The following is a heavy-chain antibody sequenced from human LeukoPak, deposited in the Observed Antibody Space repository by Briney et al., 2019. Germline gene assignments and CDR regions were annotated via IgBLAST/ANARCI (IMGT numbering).Heavy chain of an antibody. CDR2: INAGNGNT. D-gene: IGHD6-13*01. CDR1: GYTFTSYA. J-gene: IGHJ4*02. CDR3: ARDRGYSSSWWPVFDY. V-gene: IGHV1-3*01. Sequence: ASVTVSCKASGYTFTSYAMHWVRQAPGQRLEWMGWINAGNGNTKYSQKFQGRVTITRDTSASTAYMGLSSLRSEDTAVYYCARDRGYSSSWWPVFDYWGQGTLVTVSS.